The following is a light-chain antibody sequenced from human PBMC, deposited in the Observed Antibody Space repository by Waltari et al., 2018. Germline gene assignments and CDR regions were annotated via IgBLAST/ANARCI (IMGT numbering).Light chain of an antibody. J-gene: IGKJ1*01. CDR3: QQYDTFMWT. V-gene: IGKV1-5*03. CDR1: QRISGW. CDR2: KAS. Sequence: DIQITQSPSTLSASLGHRVTITCRASQRISGWLAWYQQKPGKAPKLLIYKASTLESGVPSRFSGSGSGTEFTLTINSLQPDDFATYYCQQYDTFMWTFGQGTKVDI.